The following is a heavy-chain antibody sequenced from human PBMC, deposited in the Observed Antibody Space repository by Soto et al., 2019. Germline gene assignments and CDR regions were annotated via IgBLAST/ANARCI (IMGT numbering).Heavy chain of an antibody. D-gene: IGHD3-16*01. CDR1: GYTFTSYG. CDR2: ISAYNGNT. J-gene: IGHJ6*02. V-gene: IGHV1-18*01. CDR3: ARYKDYDYVWGAPDCGMGV. Sequence: ASVKVSCKASGYTFTSYGISWVRQAPGQGLEWMGWISAYNGNTNYAQKLQGRVTMTTDTSTSTAYMELRSLRSDDTAVYSCARYKDYDYVWGAPDCGMGVWGQGTTVTVSS.